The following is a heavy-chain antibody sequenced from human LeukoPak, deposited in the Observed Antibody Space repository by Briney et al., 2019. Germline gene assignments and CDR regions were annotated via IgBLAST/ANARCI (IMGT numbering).Heavy chain of an antibody. J-gene: IGHJ4*02. CDR1: GFTFSSYS. V-gene: IGHV3-21*01. CDR3: ARDRFPGIAVAATFDY. D-gene: IGHD6-19*01. Sequence: GGSPRLSCAASGFTFSSYSMNWVRQAPGKGLEWVSSVSGSSSYIYYADSVKGRFTISRDNAKNSLYLQMNSLRAEDTAVYYCARDRFPGIAVAATFDYWGQGTLVTVSS. CDR2: VSGSSSYI.